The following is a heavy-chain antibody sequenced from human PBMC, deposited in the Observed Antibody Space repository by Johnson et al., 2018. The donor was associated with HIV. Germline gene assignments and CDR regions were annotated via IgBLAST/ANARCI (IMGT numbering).Heavy chain of an antibody. CDR3: ARGGVVHDACDI. CDR2: ISYDGKNK. CDR1: GFTFSSYA. D-gene: IGHD2-2*01. Sequence: VQLVESGGGVVQTGRSLRLSCAASGFTFSSYAMHWVRQAPGKGLEWVAVISYDGKNKDYADPVKGRFTLSRDNSKNTLYLQLSSLRTEDTAVFYCARGGVVHDACDIWGQGTMVTLSS. V-gene: IGHV3-30*04. J-gene: IGHJ3*02.